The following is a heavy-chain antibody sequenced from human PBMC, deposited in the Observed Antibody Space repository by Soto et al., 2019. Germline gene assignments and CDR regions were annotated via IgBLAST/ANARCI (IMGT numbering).Heavy chain of an antibody. J-gene: IGHJ5*02. D-gene: IGHD1-1*01. V-gene: IGHV3-11*01. Sequence: GGSLRLSCAASGFIFSDYYMSWIRQAPGKGLEWLAYISRDGNAIFYADSVDGRFTISRDNAKNSLFLQMDDLRAEDTAMFFCARGAEMSSLTKWFDPWGQGTLVTVSS. CDR3: ARGAEMSSLTKWFDP. CDR1: GFIFSDYY. CDR2: ISRDGNAI.